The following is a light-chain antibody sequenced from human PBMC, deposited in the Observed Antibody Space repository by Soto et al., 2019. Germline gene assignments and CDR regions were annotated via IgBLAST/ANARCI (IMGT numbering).Light chain of an antibody. CDR2: GAS. CDR1: QSVNNNY. CDR3: QQYDTSLPYT. V-gene: IGKV3-20*01. J-gene: IGKJ4*01. Sequence: EIVLTQSPGTLSLSPGDRATLSCEASQSVNNNYLAWYQHKPGQASRLLIYGASSRATGIPDRFSGRGSGTDFTLTIRGLEPEDFAVYYCQQYDTSLPYTFGGGTKVEIK.